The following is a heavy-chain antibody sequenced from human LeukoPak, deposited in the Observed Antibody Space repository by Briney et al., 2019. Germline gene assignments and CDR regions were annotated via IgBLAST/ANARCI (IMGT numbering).Heavy chain of an antibody. CDR2: IYYSGST. CDR3: ARARPIAVADLEYNWFDP. V-gene: IGHV4-39*01. CDR1: GGSISSSSYY. J-gene: IGHJ5*02. D-gene: IGHD6-19*01. Sequence: SETLSLTXTVSGGSISSSSYYWGWIRQPPGKGLEWIGSIYYSGSTYYNPSLKSRVTISVDTSKNQFSLKLSSVTAADTAVYYCARARPIAVADLEYNWFDPWGQGTLVTVSS.